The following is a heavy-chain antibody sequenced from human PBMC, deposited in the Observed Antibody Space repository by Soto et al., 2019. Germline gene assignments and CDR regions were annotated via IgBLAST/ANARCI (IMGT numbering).Heavy chain of an antibody. CDR2: ITFSGNTV. V-gene: IGHV3-11*01. CDR1: GFTFSDSY. CDR3: ARVSWREKYGMDV. J-gene: IGHJ6*02. Sequence: GGSLRLSCAASGFTFSDSYMSWIRQAPGKGLEWISYITFSGNTVYYADSLKGRFTISRDNAKNSLYLQMNRLRAEDTAVYYCARVSWREKYGMDVWGQGTTITVSS.